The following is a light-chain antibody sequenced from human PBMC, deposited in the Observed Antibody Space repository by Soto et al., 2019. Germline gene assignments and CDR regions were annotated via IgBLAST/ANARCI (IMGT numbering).Light chain of an antibody. J-gene: IGLJ3*02. CDR1: SSNIGAGYD. V-gene: IGLV1-40*01. CDR2: GNS. CDR3: QSYDSSLSGWV. Sequence: QAVVTQPPSVSGAPGQRVTISCTGSSSNIGAGYDVHWYQQLPGTAPKLLISGNSNRPSGVPDRFSGSKSGTSASLAITGLQAEDEADYYCQSYDSSLSGWVFGGGTKFTVL.